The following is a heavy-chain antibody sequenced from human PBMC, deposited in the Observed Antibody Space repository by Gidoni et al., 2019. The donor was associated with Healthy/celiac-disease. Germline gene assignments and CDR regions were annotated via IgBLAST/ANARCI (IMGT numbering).Heavy chain of an antibody. Sequence: EVQLVESGGGLIQPGGSLRLSCAASGFTVSSNYMSWVRQSPGTWLEWVSVIYSGGSTYYADSVKGRFTISRDNSKNTLYLQMNSLRAEDTAVYYCARDPAIDTENYYYYYGMDVWGQGTTVTVSS. CDR3: ARDPAIDTENYYYYYGMDV. V-gene: IGHV3-53*01. CDR1: GFTVSSNY. CDR2: IYSGGST. J-gene: IGHJ6*02. D-gene: IGHD5-18*01.